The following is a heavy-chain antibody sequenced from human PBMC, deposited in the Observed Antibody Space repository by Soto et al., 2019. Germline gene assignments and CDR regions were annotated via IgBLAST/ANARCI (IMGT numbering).Heavy chain of an antibody. CDR3: AREVGCTFFAAFDT. CDR2: ISTYNGNK. V-gene: IGHV1-18*01. J-gene: IGHJ3*02. D-gene: IGHD1-26*01. CDR1: GYSFTSYN. Sequence: QVHLVQSGAEVKKPGASVKVSCKASGYSFTSYNIGWVRQAPGQGLEWMGGISTYNGNKNYAQKFQGRVTLTTDTSRHTAYMELRGLSPDDTAIYYCAREVGCTFFAAFDTWGQGKRVTVSS.